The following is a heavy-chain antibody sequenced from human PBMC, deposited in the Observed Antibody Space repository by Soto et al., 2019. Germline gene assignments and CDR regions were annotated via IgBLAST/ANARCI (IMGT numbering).Heavy chain of an antibody. D-gene: IGHD6-13*01. V-gene: IGHV4-39*01. CDR2: IYYSGST. CDR3: ARHPGTYSSSWYRGGGAFDI. J-gene: IGHJ3*02. Sequence: QLQLQESGPGLVKPSETLSLTCTVSGGSISSSSYYWGWIRQPPGKGLEWIGSIYYSGSTYYNPSLKSRVTISVDTSKNQFSLKLSSVTAADTAVYYCARHPGTYSSSWYRGGGAFDIWGQETMVTVSS. CDR1: GGSISSSSYY.